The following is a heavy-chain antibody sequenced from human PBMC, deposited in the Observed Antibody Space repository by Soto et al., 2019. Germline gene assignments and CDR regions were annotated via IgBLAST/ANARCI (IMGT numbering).Heavy chain of an antibody. V-gene: IGHV1-69*13. CDR3: ASGRYDILTGYRYYYYGMDV. J-gene: IGHJ6*02. Sequence: VKVSCKASGGTFSSYAISWVRQAPGQGLEWMGGIIPIFGTANYAQKFQGRVTITADKSTSTAYMELSSLRSEDTAVYYCASGRYDILTGYRYYYYGMDVWGQGTTVTVSS. D-gene: IGHD3-9*01. CDR1: GGTFSSYA. CDR2: IIPIFGTA.